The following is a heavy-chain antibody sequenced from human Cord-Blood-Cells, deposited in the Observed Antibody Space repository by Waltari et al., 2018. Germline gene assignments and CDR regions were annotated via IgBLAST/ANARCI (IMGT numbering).Heavy chain of an antibody. CDR3: ASSQYYDFWSGYYTSPKYFQH. CDR1: GFTFSSYS. D-gene: IGHD3-3*01. CDR2: ISSSSSYI. J-gene: IGHJ1*01. Sequence: EVQLVESGGGLVKPGGSLRLSCAASGFTFSSYSMNWVRQDPGKGREWVSSISSSSSYIYYADSVKGRFTISRDNAKNSLYLQMNSLRAEDTAVYYCASSQYYDFWSGYYTSPKYFQHWGQGTLVTVSS. V-gene: IGHV3-21*01.